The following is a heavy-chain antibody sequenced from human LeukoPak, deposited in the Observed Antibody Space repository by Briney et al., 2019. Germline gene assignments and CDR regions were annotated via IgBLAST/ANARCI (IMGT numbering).Heavy chain of an antibody. D-gene: IGHD3-16*01. J-gene: IGHJ4*02. CDR3: ARGGGRGKYYFDY. V-gene: IGHV4-59*01. CDR1: GGSISSYY. Sequence: SETLSLTCTVSGGSISSYYWSWIRQPPGKGLEWIGYIYYSGSTNYNPSLKSRVTISVDTSKNQFSLKLSSVTAADTAVYYCARGGGRGKYYFDYWGQGTLVTASS. CDR2: IYYSGST.